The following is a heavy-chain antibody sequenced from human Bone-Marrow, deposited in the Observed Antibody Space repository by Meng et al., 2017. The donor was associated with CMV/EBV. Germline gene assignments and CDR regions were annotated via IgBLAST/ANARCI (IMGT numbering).Heavy chain of an antibody. CDR1: GFTFSDYY. J-gene: IGHJ4*02. CDR3: ARSASGSYWEGYDFDY. D-gene: IGHD1-26*01. CDR2: ISSSGSTI. Sequence: GESLKISCAASGFTFSDYYMSWIRQAPGKGLEWVSYISSSGSTIYYADSVKGRFTISRDNAKNSLYLQMNSLRAEDTAVYYCARSASGSYWEGYDFDYWGQGTLVTVSS. V-gene: IGHV3-11*04.